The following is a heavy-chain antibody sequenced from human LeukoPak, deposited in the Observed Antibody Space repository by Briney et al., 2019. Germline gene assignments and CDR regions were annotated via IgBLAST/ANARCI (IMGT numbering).Heavy chain of an antibody. CDR3: VRGASRFLEWLFPFDY. V-gene: IGHV1-8*03. Sequence: ASVKVSCKASGYTFTGYYMHWVRQAPGQGLEWMGWINPNSGNTGYAQKFQGRVTITRNTSISTAYMELSSLRSDDTAVYYCVRGASRFLEWLFPFDYWGQGTLVTVSS. CDR2: INPNSGNT. CDR1: GYTFTGYY. D-gene: IGHD3-3*01. J-gene: IGHJ4*02.